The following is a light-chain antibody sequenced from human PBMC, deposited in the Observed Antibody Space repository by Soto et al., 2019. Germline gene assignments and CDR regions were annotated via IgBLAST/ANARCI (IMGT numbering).Light chain of an antibody. V-gene: IGKV3-15*01. CDR3: QQNNNWPEYT. CDR1: QGVSSN. Sequence: EKVMTQSPGTLSVSPGERATLSCRASQGVSSNLAWYKQKPAQAPRLLIYGASIRTTGIQARFSGSGSGKEFTHTISSLQSEDSSVCYYQQNNNWPEYTFGQGTKMEIK. CDR2: GAS. J-gene: IGKJ2*01.